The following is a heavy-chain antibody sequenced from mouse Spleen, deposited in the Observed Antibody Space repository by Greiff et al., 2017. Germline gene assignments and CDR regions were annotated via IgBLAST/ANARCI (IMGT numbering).Heavy chain of an antibody. CDR1: GFTFSSYA. V-gene: IGHV5-9*01. CDR3: ARGEGYDYDGGFDY. J-gene: IGHJ2*01. Sequence: DVMLVESGGGLVKLGGSLKLSCAASGFTFSSYAMSWVRQTPEKRLEWVATISSGGGNTYYPDSVKGRFTISRDNAKNTLYLQMSSLKSEDTAMYYCARGEGYDYDGGFDYWGQGTTLTVSS. CDR2: ISSGGGNT. D-gene: IGHD2-4*01.